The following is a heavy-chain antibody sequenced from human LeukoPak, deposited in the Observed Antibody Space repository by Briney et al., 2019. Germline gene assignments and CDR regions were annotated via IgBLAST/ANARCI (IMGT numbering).Heavy chain of an antibody. D-gene: IGHD5-18*01. J-gene: IGHJ4*02. CDR3: ARGYPAMVSAPDY. CDR2: IKQDGSEK. CDR1: GFTFSNAW. V-gene: IGHV3-7*03. Sequence: QSGGSLRLSCAASGFTFSNAWMNWVRQAPGKGLEWVANIKQDGSEKYYVDSVKGRFTISRDNAKNSLYLQVNSLRAEDTAVYYCARGYPAMVSAPDYWGQGTLVTVSS.